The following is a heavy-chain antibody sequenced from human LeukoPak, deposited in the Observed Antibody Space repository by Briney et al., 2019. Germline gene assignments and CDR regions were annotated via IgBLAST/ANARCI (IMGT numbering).Heavy chain of an antibody. CDR3: ARRSPTNYYDSSGYYYFDY. J-gene: IGHJ4*02. D-gene: IGHD3-22*01. V-gene: IGHV4-39*01. Sequence: SDTLSLTCTVSGGSISSSSYYWGWIRQPPGKGLEWIGSIYYSGSTYYNPSLKSRVTISVDTSKNQFSLKLSSVTAADTAVYYCARRSPTNYYDSSGYYYFDYWGQGTLVTVSS. CDR1: GGSISSSSYY. CDR2: IYYSGST.